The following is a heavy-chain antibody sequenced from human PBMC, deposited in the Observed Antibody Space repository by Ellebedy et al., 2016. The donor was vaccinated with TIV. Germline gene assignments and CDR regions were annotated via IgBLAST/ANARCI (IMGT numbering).Heavy chain of an antibody. CDR1: GGPVSSRDYY. J-gene: IGHJ4*02. CDR2: IYDSGNI. CDR3: ARTTLTGYIACDY. D-gene: IGHD3-9*01. Sequence: MPSETLSLTCTVPGGPVSSRDYYWSWIRQPPGKGLEWIWYIYDSGNIYYNPSLKSRVTISEDTSKNQFSLKLSSVTAADTAVYYCARTTLTGYIACDYWGQGTLVTVSS. V-gene: IGHV4-30-4*01.